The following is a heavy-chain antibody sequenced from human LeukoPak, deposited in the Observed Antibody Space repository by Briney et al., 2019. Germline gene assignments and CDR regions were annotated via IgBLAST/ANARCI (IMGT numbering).Heavy chain of an antibody. D-gene: IGHD5-18*01. V-gene: IGHV4-61*02. CDR2: IYTSGST. Sequence: SQTLSLTCTVSGGSISSGSYYWSWIRQPAGKGLEWIGRIYTSGSTNYNPSLKSRVTISVDTSKNQFSLKLSSVTAADTAVYYCARDSTDTAMDSRYYYYYYMDVWGKGTTVTVSS. CDR3: ARDSTDTAMDSRYYYYYYMDV. J-gene: IGHJ6*03. CDR1: GGSISSGSYY.